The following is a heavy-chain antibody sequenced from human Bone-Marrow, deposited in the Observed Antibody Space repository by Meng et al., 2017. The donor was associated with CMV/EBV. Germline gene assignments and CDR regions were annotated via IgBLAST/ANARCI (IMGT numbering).Heavy chain of an antibody. CDR3: ARDGYYDSSGRNGNWFDP. CDR1: GFTFSSYS. J-gene: IGHJ5*02. V-gene: IGHV3-48*04. Sequence: GESLKISCAASGFTFSSYSMNWVRQAPGKGLEWASYISSSSSTIYYADSVKGRFTISRDNAKNSLYLQMNSLRAEDTAVYYCARDGYYDSSGRNGNWFDPWGQGTLVTVSS. CDR2: ISSSSSTI. D-gene: IGHD3-22*01.